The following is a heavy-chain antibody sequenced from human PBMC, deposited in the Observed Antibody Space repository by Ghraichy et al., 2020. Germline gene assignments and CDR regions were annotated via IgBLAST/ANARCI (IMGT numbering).Heavy chain of an antibody. CDR3: ARFIAAAGKPINHDAFDI. CDR1: GGSISSSSYY. CDR2: IYYSGST. D-gene: IGHD6-13*01. J-gene: IGHJ3*02. Sequence: SETLSLTCTVSGGSISSSSYYWGWIRQPPGKGLEWIGSIYYSGSTYYNPSLKSRVTISVDTSKNQFSLKLSSVTAADTAVYYCARFIAAAGKPINHDAFDIWGQGTMVTVSS. V-gene: IGHV4-39*01.